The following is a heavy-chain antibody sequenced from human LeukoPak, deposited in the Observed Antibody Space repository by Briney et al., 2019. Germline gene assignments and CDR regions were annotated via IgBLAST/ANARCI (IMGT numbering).Heavy chain of an antibody. J-gene: IGHJ5*02. Sequence: GGSLRPSSAPSVVSFDDCAMQWRRECAGRRVEWFSLIHGDDGSTYYADSVKGRFTISRENRKNSLYLEINRLRTEDAAFYHWAKGDRVGSYYDLFDPGGQGTLVTVSS. CDR1: VVSFDDCA. CDR3: AKGDRVGSYYDLFDP. D-gene: IGHD1-26*01. CDR2: IHGDDGST. V-gene: IGHV3-43*02.